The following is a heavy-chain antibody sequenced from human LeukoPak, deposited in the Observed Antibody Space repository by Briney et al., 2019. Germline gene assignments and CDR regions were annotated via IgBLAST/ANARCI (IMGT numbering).Heavy chain of an antibody. CDR2: IYYSGST. J-gene: IGHJ2*01. CDR1: GGSVSSSSYY. D-gene: IGHD4-17*01. V-gene: IGHV4-61*01. Sequence: SETLSLTCTVSGGSVSSSSYYWSWIRQPPGTGLEWIGYIYYSGSTNYNPSLKSRVTISVDTSKNQFSLKLSSVTAADTAVYYCARASYGDYGPPWYFDLWGRGTLVTVSS. CDR3: ARASYGDYGPPWYFDL.